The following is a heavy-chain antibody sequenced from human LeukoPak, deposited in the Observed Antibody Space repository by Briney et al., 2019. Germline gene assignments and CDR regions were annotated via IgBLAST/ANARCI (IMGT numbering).Heavy chain of an antibody. J-gene: IGHJ5*02. Sequence: ASVKVSCKASGYTFTSYAMHWVRQAPGQRLEWMGWINAGNGNTKYSQKFQGRVTITRDTSASTAYMELSSLRSEDTAVYYCARDEERDYYGSGSSPWFDPWGQGTLVTVSS. CDR2: INAGNGNT. CDR1: GYTFTSYA. V-gene: IGHV1-3*01. CDR3: ARDEERDYYGSGSSPWFDP. D-gene: IGHD3-10*01.